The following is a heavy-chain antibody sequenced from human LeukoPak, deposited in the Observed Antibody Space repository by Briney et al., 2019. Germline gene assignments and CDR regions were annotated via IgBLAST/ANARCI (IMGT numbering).Heavy chain of an antibody. J-gene: IGHJ6*03. Sequence: GGSLRLSCAASGFTFSSYEMNWVRQAPGKGLEWVSYISSSGSTKYYADSVKGRFTISRDNAKNALFLQMNSLRAEDTAIYYCARVLGGYFYYMDVWGKGTTVTVSS. V-gene: IGHV3-48*03. CDR3: ARVLGGYFYYMDV. CDR1: GFTFSSYE. D-gene: IGHD3-16*01. CDR2: ISSSGSTK.